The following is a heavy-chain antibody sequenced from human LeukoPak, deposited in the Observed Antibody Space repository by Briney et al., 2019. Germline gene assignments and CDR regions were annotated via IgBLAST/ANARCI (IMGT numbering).Heavy chain of an antibody. J-gene: IGHJ6*02. CDR3: ATYTHWVAGDV. Sequence: PGGSLTLSCAASGFNFSENWMNWVRQAPGQGLEWVSAIKADGGEKDYVDSVKGRFTISRDNAKNSLYLQMNSLRAEDTAVYYCATYTHWVAGDVWGQGTTVSVSS. CDR1: GFNFSENW. CDR2: IKADGGEK. V-gene: IGHV3-7*01. D-gene: IGHD3-16*01.